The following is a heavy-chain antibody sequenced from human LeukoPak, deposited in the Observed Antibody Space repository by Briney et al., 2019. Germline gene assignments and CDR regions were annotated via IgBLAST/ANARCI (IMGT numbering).Heavy chain of an antibody. V-gene: IGHV3-73*01. CDR1: GFTFSGSA. Sequence: GGSLKLSCAASGFTFSGSAMHWVREASGKGLEWVGRIRSNANSYATAYAASVKGRFTISRDDSKNTAYLQMNSLKTEDTAVYYCSQYSGAPSWGQGTLVTVSS. J-gene: IGHJ5*02. CDR2: IRSNANSYAT. CDR3: SQYSGAPS. D-gene: IGHD5-12*01.